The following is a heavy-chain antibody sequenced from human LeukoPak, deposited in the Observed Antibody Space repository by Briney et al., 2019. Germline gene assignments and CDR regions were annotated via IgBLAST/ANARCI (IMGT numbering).Heavy chain of an antibody. CDR2: IKQDGSEK. J-gene: IGHJ6*03. Sequence: PGGSLRLSCAASGFTFSSYWMSWVRQAPGKGLEWVANIKQDGSEKYYVDSVKGRFTISRDNAKNSLYLQMNSLRAEDTAVYYCARSLRGAVYYYYYMDVWGKGTTVTVSS. D-gene: IGHD3-10*01. CDR1: GFTFSSYW. V-gene: IGHV3-7*01. CDR3: ARSLRGAVYYYYYMDV.